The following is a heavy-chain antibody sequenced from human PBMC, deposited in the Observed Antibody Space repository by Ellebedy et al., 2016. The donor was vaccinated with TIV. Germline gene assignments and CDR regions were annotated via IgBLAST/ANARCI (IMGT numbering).Heavy chain of an antibody. J-gene: IGHJ4*02. CDR2: IKQDGSEK. V-gene: IGHV3-7*03. D-gene: IGHD3-10*01. CDR1: GFTFSNYA. Sequence: GESLKISCAASGFTFSNYAMNWVRQAPGKGLEWVAYIKQDGSEKYYVDSVKGRFTISRDNAKNSLYLQMNSLRAEDTAVYYCARGRSFNWGQGTLVTVSS. CDR3: ARGRSFN.